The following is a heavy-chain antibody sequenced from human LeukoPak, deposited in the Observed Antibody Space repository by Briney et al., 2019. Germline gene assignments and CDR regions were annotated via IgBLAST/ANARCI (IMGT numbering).Heavy chain of an antibody. V-gene: IGHV3-23*01. J-gene: IGHJ3*02. CDR1: GFTFSSYA. CDR3: ARDTQYGIDI. Sequence: GGSLRLSCAASGFTFSSYAMSWVRQAPGKGLEWVSDISGSGGSTYYADSVKGRFTISRDNARNSLYLQMNSLRDEDTAVYYCARDTQYGIDIWGQGTMVTVSS. D-gene: IGHD6-6*01. CDR2: ISGSGGST.